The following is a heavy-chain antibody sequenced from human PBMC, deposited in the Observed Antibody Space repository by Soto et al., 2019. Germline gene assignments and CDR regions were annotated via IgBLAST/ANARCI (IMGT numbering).Heavy chain of an antibody. Sequence: VQLVESGGGLIQPGGSLRLSCAASEFTVSRNYMSWVRQAPGKGLDWVAVISYDGSNKYYADSVKGRFTISRDNSKNTMYLQMNSLRAEDTAVYYCAKAAYSSGWDLRDRYWYFDLWGRGTLVTVSS. CDR1: EFTVSRNY. V-gene: IGHV3-30*18. CDR2: ISYDGSNK. CDR3: AKAAYSSGWDLRDRYWYFDL. J-gene: IGHJ2*01. D-gene: IGHD6-19*01.